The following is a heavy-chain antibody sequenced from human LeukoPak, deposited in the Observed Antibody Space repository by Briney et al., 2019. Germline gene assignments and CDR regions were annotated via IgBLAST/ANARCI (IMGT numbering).Heavy chain of an antibody. CDR3: ARGRQQLGYYYYYMDV. V-gene: IGHV1-8*01. CDR1: GYTFTSYD. Sequence: GASVKVSCKASGYTFTSYDINWVRQATGQGLEWMGWMNPNSGNTGYAQKFQGRVTMTRNTSISTAYMELSSLRSEDTAVYYCARGRQQLGYYYYYMDVWGKGTTVTISS. J-gene: IGHJ6*03. CDR2: MNPNSGNT. D-gene: IGHD6-13*01.